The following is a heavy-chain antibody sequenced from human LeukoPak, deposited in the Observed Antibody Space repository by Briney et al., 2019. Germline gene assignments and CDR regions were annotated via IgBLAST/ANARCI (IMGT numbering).Heavy chain of an antibody. CDR1: GFTFSSYA. J-gene: IGHJ1*01. CDR2: ISGSGGST. D-gene: IGHD5-12*01. V-gene: IGHV3-23*01. CDR3: ATTXDXXXXXXXIX. Sequence: GGSLRLSCAASGFTFSSYAMSWVRQAPGKGLEWVSAISGSGGSTYYADSVKGRFTISRDNSKNTLYLQMNSLRAEDTAVYYCATTXDXXXXXXXIXWGQXXLVTVSS.